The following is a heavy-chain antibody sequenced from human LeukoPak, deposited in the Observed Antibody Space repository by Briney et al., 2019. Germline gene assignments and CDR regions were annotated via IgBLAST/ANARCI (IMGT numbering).Heavy chain of an antibody. V-gene: IGHV1/OR15-1*04. CDR2: INPNSGGT. D-gene: IGHD1-26*01. Sequence: ASVKVSCKASGYIFTDYYMHWVRQAPGQELGWMGRINPNSGGTNYAQKFQERVTITRDMSTSTAYMELSSLRSEDTAVYYCAADMGYYYGMDVWGKGTTVTVSS. CDR3: AADMGYYYGMDV. J-gene: IGHJ6*04. CDR1: GYIFTDYY.